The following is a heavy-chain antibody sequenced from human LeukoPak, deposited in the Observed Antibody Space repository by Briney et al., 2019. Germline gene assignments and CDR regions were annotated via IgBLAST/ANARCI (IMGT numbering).Heavy chain of an antibody. CDR3: ARITMIVGHSTYYYYMDV. CDR1: GYTFTSYG. J-gene: IGHJ6*03. CDR2: ISAYNGNT. Sequence: VASVKVSCKASGYTFTSYGISWVRQAPGQGLEWMGWISAYNGNTNYAQKLQGRVTMTTDTSTSTAYMELRSLRSDDTAVYYCARITMIVGHSTYYYYMDVWGKGTTVTVSS. D-gene: IGHD3-22*01. V-gene: IGHV1-18*01.